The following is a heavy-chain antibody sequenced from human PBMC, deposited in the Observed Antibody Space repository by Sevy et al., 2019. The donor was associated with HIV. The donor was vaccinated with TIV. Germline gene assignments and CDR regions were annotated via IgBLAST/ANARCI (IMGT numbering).Heavy chain of an antibody. CDR1: GGSISSGDYY. J-gene: IGHJ4*02. Sequence: SETLSLTCTVSGGSISSGDYYWSWIRQPPGKGLEWIGYIYYSGSTYYNPSLKSRVTISVDTSKNQFSLKLSSVTAADTAVYYWARVGTEEFIYDYYFDYWGQGTLVTVSS. CDR2: IYYSGST. D-gene: IGHD3-16*01. CDR3: ARVGTEEFIYDYYFDY. V-gene: IGHV4-30-4*01.